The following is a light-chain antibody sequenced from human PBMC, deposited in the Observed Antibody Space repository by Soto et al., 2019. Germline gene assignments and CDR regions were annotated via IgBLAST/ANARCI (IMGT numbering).Light chain of an antibody. CDR1: QRVSRN. V-gene: IGKV3-11*01. CDR3: QQRSNWPRFT. Sequence: ELVMTQSPATLSVSPGERATLSCRASQRVSRNLAWYQQKPGQAPRLLIYDASNRATGIPARFSGSGSGTDFTLTISSLEPEDFAVYYCQQRSNWPRFTFGPGTRWIS. CDR2: DAS. J-gene: IGKJ3*01.